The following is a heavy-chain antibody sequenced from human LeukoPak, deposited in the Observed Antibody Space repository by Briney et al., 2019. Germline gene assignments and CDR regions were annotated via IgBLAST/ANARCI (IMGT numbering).Heavy chain of an antibody. CDR2: IYHSGST. J-gene: IGHJ4*02. D-gene: IGHD4-17*01. V-gene: IGHV4-38-2*02. CDR1: GYSISSGYY. Sequence: SETLSLTCTVSGYSISSGYYWGWIRQPPGKGLEWIGSIYHSGSTYYNPSLKSRVTISVDTSKNQFSLKLSSVTAADTAVYYCARAGGKRTVTTGELDYWGQGTLVTVSS. CDR3: ARAGGKRTVTTGELDY.